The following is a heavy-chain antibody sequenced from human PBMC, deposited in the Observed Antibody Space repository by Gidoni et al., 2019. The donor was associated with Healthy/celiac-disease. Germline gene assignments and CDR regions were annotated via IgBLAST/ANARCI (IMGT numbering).Heavy chain of an antibody. J-gene: IGHJ4*02. Sequence: QVQLVQSGAEAKKPGSSAKVSCKASGGTFSSYAISWVRQAPGQGLEWMGGTIPIFGTAIYAQKFQGRVTITADKSTSTAYMGLSSLRSEDTAVYYCAGGLYPYHSGSYQTNYWGQGTLVTVSS. D-gene: IGHD1-26*01. CDR1: GGTFSSYA. CDR2: TIPIFGTA. CDR3: AGGLYPYHSGSYQTNY. V-gene: IGHV1-69*06.